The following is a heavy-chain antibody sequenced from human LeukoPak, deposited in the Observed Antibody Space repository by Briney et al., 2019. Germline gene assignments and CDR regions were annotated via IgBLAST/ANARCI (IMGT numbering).Heavy chain of an antibody. J-gene: IGHJ4*02. V-gene: IGHV4-4*07. CDR3: ARCGVVTASCDY. CDR2: IYTSGST. D-gene: IGHD2-21*02. Sequence: SETLSLTCTVSAGSISSYYWSWIRQPAGKGLEWIGRIYTSGSTNYNPSLKSRVTMSVDTSKNQFSLKLSSVTAADTAVYYCARCGVVTASCDYWGQGTLVTVSS. CDR1: AGSISSYY.